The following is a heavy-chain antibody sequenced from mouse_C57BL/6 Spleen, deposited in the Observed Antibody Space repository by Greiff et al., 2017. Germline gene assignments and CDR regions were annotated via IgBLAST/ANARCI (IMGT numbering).Heavy chain of an antibody. CDR3: ARRDYYGSDYAMDY. CDR1: GYTFTSYW. Sequence: VQLQQPGAELVMPGASVKLSCKASGYTFTSYWMHWVKQRPGQGLEWIGEIDPSDSYTNYNQKFKGKSTLTVDKSSSTAYMQLSSLTSADSAVYYCARRDYYGSDYAMDYWGQGTSVTVSS. J-gene: IGHJ4*01. V-gene: IGHV1-69*01. D-gene: IGHD1-1*01. CDR2: IDPSDSYT.